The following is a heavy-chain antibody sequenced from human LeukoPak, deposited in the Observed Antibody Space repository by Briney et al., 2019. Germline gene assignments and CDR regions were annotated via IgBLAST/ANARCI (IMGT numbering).Heavy chain of an antibody. CDR2: IYTSGST. Sequence: SETLSLTCTVSGGSISSYYWSWLRQPAGKGLEWIGRIYTSGSTNYNPSLKSRVTMSVDTSKNQFSLKLSSVTAADTAVYYCAGTDNYYYYYYMDVWGKGTTVTVSS. CDR3: AGTDNYYYYYYMDV. J-gene: IGHJ6*03. D-gene: IGHD1-1*01. V-gene: IGHV4-4*07. CDR1: GGSISSYY.